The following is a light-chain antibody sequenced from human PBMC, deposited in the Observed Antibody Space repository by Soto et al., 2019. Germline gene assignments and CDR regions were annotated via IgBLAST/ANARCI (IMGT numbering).Light chain of an antibody. CDR1: QSVSNN. J-gene: IGKJ4*01. Sequence: IVRPDSPCSLSLSPAERATFSRRVIQSVSNNYLAWYQQKPGQAPRLLIYGASTRATGIQARFSGSGSGTEFTLTISSLQSEDFAVYYCQQYNNGNRLRFGRGTKVDIK. CDR2: GAS. V-gene: IGKV3-15*01. CDR3: QQYNNGNRLR.